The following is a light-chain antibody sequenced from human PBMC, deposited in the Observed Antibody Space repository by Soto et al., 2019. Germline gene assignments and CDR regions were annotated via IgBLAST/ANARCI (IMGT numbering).Light chain of an antibody. Sequence: QSVLSQPASVSGSPGQSITISCTGTSSDVGGYNYVSWYQQHPGKAPKLMIYEVSNRPSGISHRFSGSKSGNTASLTISGLRAEDEADYYCSSYTRQYTPSYVFGTGTKVTV. CDR1: SSDVGGYNY. V-gene: IGLV2-14*01. J-gene: IGLJ1*01. CDR3: SSYTRQYTPSYV. CDR2: EVS.